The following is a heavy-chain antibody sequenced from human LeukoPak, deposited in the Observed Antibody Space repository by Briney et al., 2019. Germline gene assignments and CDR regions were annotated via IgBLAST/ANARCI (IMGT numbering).Heavy chain of an antibody. CDR2: INPNSGGT. CDR3: ARMKADRTIDFDY. CDR1: GYTFTDYY. Sequence: ASVKVSCKASGYTFTDYYMHWVRQAPGHGLEWMGWINPNSGGTNYAQKFQGRVTMTRDTSISTAYMELSRLRSDDTAVYYCARMKADRTIDFDYWGQGTLVTVSS. J-gene: IGHJ4*02. D-gene: IGHD5-24*01. V-gene: IGHV1-2*02.